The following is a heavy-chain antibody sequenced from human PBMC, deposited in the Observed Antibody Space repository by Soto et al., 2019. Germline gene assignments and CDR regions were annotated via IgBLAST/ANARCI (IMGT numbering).Heavy chain of an antibody. V-gene: IGHV1-69*01. J-gene: IGHJ6*02. CDR1: GGTFSSYA. Sequence: QVQLVQSGAEVKKPGSSVKVSCKASGGTFSSYAISWVRQAPGQGLEWMGGIIPIFGTANYAQKFQGRVTITAEESTSTAYMELSSLRSEDTAVYYCARGGLQSYYDFWSGYSIYGMDVWGQGTTVTVSS. D-gene: IGHD3-3*01. CDR3: ARGGLQSYYDFWSGYSIYGMDV. CDR2: IIPIFGTA.